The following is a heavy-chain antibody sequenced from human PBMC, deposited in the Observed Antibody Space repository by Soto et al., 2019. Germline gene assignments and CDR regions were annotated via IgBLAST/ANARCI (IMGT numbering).Heavy chain of an antibody. J-gene: IGHJ5*02. CDR3: ARLIGRDWFDP. V-gene: IGHV4-30-2*01. D-gene: IGHD3-22*01. Sequence: TLSLTCAVSGGSISSGGYSWAWIRQPPGKALEWIGHTYHSGNPYYNPSLKSRVTISVDTSKNQFSLKVSSATAADTAVYYCARLIGRDWFDPWGQGTLVTVSS. CDR1: GGSISSGGYS. CDR2: TYHSGNP.